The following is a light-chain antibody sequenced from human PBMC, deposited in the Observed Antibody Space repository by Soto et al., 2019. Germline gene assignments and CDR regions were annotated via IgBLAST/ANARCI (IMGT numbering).Light chain of an antibody. CDR2: EVS. CDR1: SSDVGGYNF. Sequence: QSVLTQPPSASGSPGQSVTISCTGTSSDVGGYNFVSWYQHHPGKAPKLMIYEVSKRPSGVPDRFSGSKSGNTASLTVSGLQAEDEADYYCSSYAGNNRGVFGGGTKVTVL. J-gene: IGLJ2*01. V-gene: IGLV2-8*01. CDR3: SSYAGNNRGV.